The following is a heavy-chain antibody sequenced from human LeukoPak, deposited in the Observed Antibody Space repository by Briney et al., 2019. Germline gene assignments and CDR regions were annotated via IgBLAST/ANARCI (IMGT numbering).Heavy chain of an antibody. CDR2: INPNSGGT. J-gene: IGHJ5*02. D-gene: IGHD3-10*01. CDR3: AREGSGSYTLYNWFDP. CDR1: GYTFTGYY. V-gene: IGHV1-2*02. Sequence: ASVKVSCKASGYTFTGYYMHWVRQAPGQGLEWMGWINPNSGGTNYAQKFQGRVTMTRDTSISTAYVELSRLRSDDTAVYYCAREGSGSYTLYNWFDPWGQGTLVTVSS.